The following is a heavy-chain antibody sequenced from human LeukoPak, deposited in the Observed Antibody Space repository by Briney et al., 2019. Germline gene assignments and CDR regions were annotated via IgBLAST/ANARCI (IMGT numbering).Heavy chain of an antibody. D-gene: IGHD3-10*01. CDR3: ARSVGSGSYSKYYFDY. CDR1: GDSVSSNSAA. Sequence: SQTLSLTCAISGDSVSSNSAAWNWIRQSQSRGLEWLGRTYYRSKWYNDYAVSVKSRITINPDTSKNQFSLQLNSVTPEDTAVYYCARSVGSGSYSKYYFDYWGQGTLVTVSS. CDR2: TYYRSKWYN. V-gene: IGHV6-1*01. J-gene: IGHJ4*02.